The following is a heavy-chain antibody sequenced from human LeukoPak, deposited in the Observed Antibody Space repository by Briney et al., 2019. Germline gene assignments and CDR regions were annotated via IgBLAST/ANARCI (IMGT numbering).Heavy chain of an antibody. D-gene: IGHD2-15*01. J-gene: IGHJ4*02. Sequence: GGSLRLSCAASGFIFNNYRMNWVRQAPGKGLEWVSSISSSSNYIYYADSVKGRFTISRDNSKNTLYLQMNSLRAEDTAVYYCARDVARNFDYWGQGTLVTVSS. CDR3: ARDVARNFDY. V-gene: IGHV3-21*01. CDR1: GFIFNNYR. CDR2: ISSSSNYI.